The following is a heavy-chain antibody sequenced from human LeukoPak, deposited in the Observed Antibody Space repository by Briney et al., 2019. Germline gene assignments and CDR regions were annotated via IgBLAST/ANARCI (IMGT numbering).Heavy chain of an antibody. CDR2: ISGTSTYI. Sequence: GGFLRLSCAASGFTFSSYSINWVRQAPGKGLQWVSSISGTSTYIYYADSVKGRFTISRDNAKNSLYLQMNSLRGEDTAVYYCARGDGATPPDVFDIWGQGTVVTVSS. CDR3: ARGDGATPPDVFDI. J-gene: IGHJ3*02. CDR1: GFTFSSYS. V-gene: IGHV3-21*01. D-gene: IGHD3-10*01.